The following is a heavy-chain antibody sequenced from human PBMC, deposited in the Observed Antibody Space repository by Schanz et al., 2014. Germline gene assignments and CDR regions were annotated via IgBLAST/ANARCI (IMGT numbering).Heavy chain of an antibody. D-gene: IGHD7-27*01. Sequence: QVQLVESGGGLVKPGGSLRLSCAASGFIFNDYYMNWIRQAPGKGLEWLSYLSRHGTTSYYADSVKGRFTISRDNAKNSLYLEMTSLRGEDTAVYYCARENLNWEAFDIWGQGTVVTVSS. V-gene: IGHV3-11*01. J-gene: IGHJ3*02. CDR2: LSRHGTTS. CDR1: GFIFNDYY. CDR3: ARENLNWEAFDI.